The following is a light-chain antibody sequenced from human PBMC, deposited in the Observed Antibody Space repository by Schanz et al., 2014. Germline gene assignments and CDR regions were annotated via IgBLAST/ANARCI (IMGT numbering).Light chain of an antibody. CDR1: SSDVGGYNY. V-gene: IGLV2-8*01. Sequence: QSALTQPPSASGSPGQSVTFSCTGTSSDVGGYNYVSWYQQHPGKAPKLMIYEVSKRPSGVPDRFSGSKSGNTASLTVSGLQAEDEADYYCSSYAATNKLLFGGGTKLTVL. CDR2: EVS. J-gene: IGLJ2*01. CDR3: SSYAATNKLL.